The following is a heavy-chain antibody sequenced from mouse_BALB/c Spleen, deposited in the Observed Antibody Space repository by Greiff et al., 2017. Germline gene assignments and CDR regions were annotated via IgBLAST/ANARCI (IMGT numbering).Heavy chain of an antibody. V-gene: IGHV3-2*02. CDR3: AKTHSDAMDY. CDR1: GYSITSDYA. Sequence: VQLKESGPGLVKPSQSLSLTCTVTGYSITSDYAWNWIRQFPGNKLEWMGYISYSGSTSYNPSLKSRISITRDTSKNQFFLQLNSVTTEDTATYYCAKTHSDAMDYWGQGTSVTVSS. CDR2: ISYSGST. J-gene: IGHJ4*01.